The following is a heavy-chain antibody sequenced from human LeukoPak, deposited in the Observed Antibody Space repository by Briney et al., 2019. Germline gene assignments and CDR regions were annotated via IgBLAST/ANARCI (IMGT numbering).Heavy chain of an antibody. CDR3: ARDQGYYYDSSGNLYNWFDP. CDR2: ISSSSSYI. D-gene: IGHD3-22*01. J-gene: IGHJ5*02. Sequence: PGGSLRLSCAASGFTFSSYSMNWVRQAPGKGLEWVSSISSSSSYIYYADPVKGRFTISRDNAKNSLYLQMNSLRAEDTAVYYCARDQGYYYDSSGNLYNWFDPWGQGTLVTVSS. V-gene: IGHV3-21*01. CDR1: GFTFSSYS.